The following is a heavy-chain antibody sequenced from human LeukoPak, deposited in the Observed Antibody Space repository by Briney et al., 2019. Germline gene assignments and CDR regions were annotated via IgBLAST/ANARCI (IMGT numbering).Heavy chain of an antibody. D-gene: IGHD2-2*01. CDR1: GFTFDDYG. CDR2: VNWNGAST. V-gene: IGHV3-20*04. J-gene: IGHJ6*03. CDR3: ARGWCSSTSCPYYYYYYMDV. Sequence: GGSLRLSCAVSGFTFDDYGMSWVRQAPGKGLEWVCGVNWNGASTGYADSVKGRFNICRDNDKNSLYLQMHSLRAEDTGLFYCARGWCSSTSCPYYYYYYMDVWGKGTTVTVSS.